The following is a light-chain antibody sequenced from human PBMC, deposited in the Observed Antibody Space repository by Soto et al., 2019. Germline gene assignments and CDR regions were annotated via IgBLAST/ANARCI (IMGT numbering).Light chain of an antibody. CDR3: QSYDISLSGSGV. Sequence: QAVLTQPPSVSGAPGQRVTISCTGSTSNIGAGYEVHWYQQVPGTAPKLLVSGHNIRPSGVPDRFSGFKSGASASLVITGLQAEDEADYYCQSYDISLSGSGVFGGGTQLTVL. CDR1: TSNIGAGYE. V-gene: IGLV1-40*01. CDR2: GHN. J-gene: IGLJ3*02.